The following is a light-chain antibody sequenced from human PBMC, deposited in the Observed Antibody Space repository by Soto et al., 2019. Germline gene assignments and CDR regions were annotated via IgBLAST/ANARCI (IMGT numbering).Light chain of an antibody. CDR1: QSVSNC. CDR2: DVS. J-gene: IGKJ1*01. V-gene: IGKV3-20*01. CDR3: QQYGSSPPWT. Sequence: EVVLTQSPDTLSLSPGERATLSCRASQSVSNCLIWYQQKPGQAPRLLIYDVSNRATDIPARFSGSGSGTDFTLTISRLEPEDFAVYYCQQYGSSPPWTFGQGTKVDIK.